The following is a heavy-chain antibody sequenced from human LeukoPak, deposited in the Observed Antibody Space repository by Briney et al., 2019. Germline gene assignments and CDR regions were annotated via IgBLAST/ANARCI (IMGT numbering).Heavy chain of an antibody. CDR3: ARGNVAVARNLIDF. V-gene: IGHV3-30*04. CDR2: TLYDGSST. D-gene: IGHD6-19*01. Sequence: GGSLRLSCAASGFTFNIYPMHWVRQAPGEGPEWVAVTLYDGSSTDYADSVKGRFTMSGDNAKNTLYLQMNSLRPEDTGIYYCARGNVAVARNLIDFWGQGTLVTVSS. CDR1: GFTFNIYP. J-gene: IGHJ4*02.